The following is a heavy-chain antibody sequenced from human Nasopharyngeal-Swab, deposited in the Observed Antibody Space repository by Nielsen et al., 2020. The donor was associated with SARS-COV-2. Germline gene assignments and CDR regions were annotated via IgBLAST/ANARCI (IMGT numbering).Heavy chain of an antibody. Sequence: GSLRLSCAASGFTFSRYDMHWVRQPTGKGLEWVSTIGTAGDTIYPGSVKGRFTISRENAKNSLYLQMNSLTVGVTAVYYCARSYYASSVYYSFDYWGQGTLVTVSS. V-gene: IGHV3-13*01. D-gene: IGHD3-22*01. CDR3: ARSYYASSVYYSFDY. CDR2: IGTAGDT. CDR1: GFTFSRYD. J-gene: IGHJ4*02.